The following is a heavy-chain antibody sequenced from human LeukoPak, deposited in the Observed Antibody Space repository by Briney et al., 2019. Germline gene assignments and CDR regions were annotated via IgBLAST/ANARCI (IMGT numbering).Heavy chain of an antibody. CDR3: GKHPSSGWFHYFDY. CDR1: GFTFSSYE. CDR2: ISSSGSTI. V-gene: IGHV3-48*03. J-gene: IGHJ4*02. D-gene: IGHD6-19*01. Sequence: GGSLRLSCAASGFTFSSYEMNWVRQAPGKGLEWVSYISSSGSTIYYADSVKGRFTISRDNAKNSLYLQMNSLRAEDTAVYYCGKHPSSGWFHYFDYWGQGILVTVSS.